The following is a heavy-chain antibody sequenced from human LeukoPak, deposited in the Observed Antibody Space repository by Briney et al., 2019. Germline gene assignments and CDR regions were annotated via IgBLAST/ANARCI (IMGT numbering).Heavy chain of an antibody. J-gene: IGHJ6*02. CDR1: GFTFSSYG. D-gene: IGHD6-13*01. V-gene: IGHV3-33*01. Sequence: GGSLRLSCAASGFTFSSYGMHWVRQAPGKGLEWVAVIWYDGSNKYYADSVKGRFTISRDNSKNTLYLQMNSLRAEDTAVYYCARESGRDSSSWYIAVDRYGMDVWGQGTTVTVSS. CDR3: ARESGRDSSSWYIAVDRYGMDV. CDR2: IWYDGSNK.